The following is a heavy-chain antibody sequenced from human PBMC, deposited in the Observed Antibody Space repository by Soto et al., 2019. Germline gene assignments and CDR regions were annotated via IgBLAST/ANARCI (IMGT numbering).Heavy chain of an antibody. J-gene: IGHJ3*02. CDR3: ARSSEVTTSAFDI. CDR1: GGSISSGGYY. Sequence: QVQLQESGPGLMKPSQTLSLTCTVSGGSISSGGYYWSWIRQHPGKGLEWIGYIYYSGSTYYNPSLKSRVTISVDTSKNQFSLKLSSVTAADTAVYYCARSSEVTTSAFDIWGQGTMVTVSS. D-gene: IGHD4-17*01. CDR2: IYYSGST. V-gene: IGHV4-31*03.